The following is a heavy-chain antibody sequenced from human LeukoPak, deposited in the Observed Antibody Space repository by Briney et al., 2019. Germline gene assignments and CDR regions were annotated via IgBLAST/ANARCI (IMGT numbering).Heavy chain of an antibody. D-gene: IGHD3-3*01. V-gene: IGHV4-39*01. CDR3: ARNRSAPTHHHTSDV. CDR2: VYYSGST. Sequence: SETLSLTCTVSGGPISNTNYYWGWIRQPPGKGLEWIGSVYYSGSTHYNPSLKSRVTISVDTSKNQCSLNLISMTAADTAIYYCARNRSAPTHHHTSDVWGQGTTVTVSS. J-gene: IGHJ3*01. CDR1: GGPISNTNYY.